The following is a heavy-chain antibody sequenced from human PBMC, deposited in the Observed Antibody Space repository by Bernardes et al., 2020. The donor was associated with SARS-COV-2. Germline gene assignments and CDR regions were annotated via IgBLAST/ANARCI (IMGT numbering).Heavy chain of an antibody. D-gene: IGHD4-17*01. CDR1: GFTFSSYA. V-gene: IGHV3-23*01. CDR3: AKQSHDFGDSRFDF. CDR2: ISGRGGT. Sequence: GGSLRLSCAASGFTFSSYAMSWVRQAPGKGLEWVSTISGRGGTYYADSVKGRFTISRDNSKMTLSVQMNSLRAEDTAVYYCAKQSHDFGDSRFDFWGQGTLVTVSS. J-gene: IGHJ4*02.